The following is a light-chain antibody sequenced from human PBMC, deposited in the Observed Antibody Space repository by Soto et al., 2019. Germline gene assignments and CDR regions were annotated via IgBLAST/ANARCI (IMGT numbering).Light chain of an antibody. CDR2: GAS. Sequence: EIVMTQSPATLSVSPGERATLSCRASQSVSSNLAWYQQKPGRAPRLLIYGASTRATGIPVRLSGSGSGTEFTLTIXXXXXXDFAVYYCQQYNXXXXTFGXGTXXEX. J-gene: IGKJ1*01. CDR1: QSVSSN. CDR3: QQYNXXXXT. V-gene: IGKV3-15*01.